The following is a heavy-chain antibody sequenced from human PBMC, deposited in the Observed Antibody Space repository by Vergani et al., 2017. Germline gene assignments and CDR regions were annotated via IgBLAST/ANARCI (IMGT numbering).Heavy chain of an antibody. CDR3: ARSHIVVVPAAIVHYYYYMDV. V-gene: IGHV1-2*02. Sequence: QVQLVQSGAEVKKPGSSVKVSCKASGYTFTGYYMHWVRQAPGQGLEWMGWINPNSGGTNYAQKFQGRVTMTRDTSISTAYMELSSLRSEDTAVYYCARSHIVVVPAAIVHYYYYMDVWGKGTTVTVSS. J-gene: IGHJ6*03. CDR1: GYTFTGYY. CDR2: INPNSGGT. D-gene: IGHD2-2*02.